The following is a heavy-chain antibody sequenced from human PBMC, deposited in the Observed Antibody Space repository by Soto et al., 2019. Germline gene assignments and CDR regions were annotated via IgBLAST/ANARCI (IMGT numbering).Heavy chain of an antibody. J-gene: IGHJ6*01. V-gene: IGHV1-18*01. CDR1: GYSFSTYG. D-gene: IGHD3-3*01. Sequence: ASVKASCKASGYSFSTYGISWVRQAPGQGLEWMGWSSTSNGYTNYAQKFQGRVSMTTDTSTNTAYMGVRSLRSDDTAFYFCATDPPFALLEWSPSAPYGMDVWGKGPSIAVSS. CDR2: SSTSNGYT. CDR3: ATDPPFALLEWSPSAPYGMDV.